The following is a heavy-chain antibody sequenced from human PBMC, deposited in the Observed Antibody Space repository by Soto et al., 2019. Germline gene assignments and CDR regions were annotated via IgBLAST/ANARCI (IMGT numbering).Heavy chain of an antibody. Sequence: LRLSCRVSGFTFNNSGMHWVRQAPGKGLEWMAVISYDGSEKHYADSMKGRLTISRDNSKDTLHLQMNSLRAEDTAIYFCVKDRVPGAYGHYYGMDVWGQGTTVTVSS. V-gene: IGHV3-30*18. CDR3: VKDRVPGAYGHYYGMDV. CDR2: ISYDGSEK. D-gene: IGHD5-12*01. J-gene: IGHJ6*02. CDR1: GFTFNNSG.